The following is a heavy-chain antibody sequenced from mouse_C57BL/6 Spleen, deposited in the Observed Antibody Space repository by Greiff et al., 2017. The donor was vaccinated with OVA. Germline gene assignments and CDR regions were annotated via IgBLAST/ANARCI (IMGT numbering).Heavy chain of an antibody. CDR2: IYPGDGDT. V-gene: IGHV1-82*01. CDR1: GYAFSSSW. CDR3: ARAFTAVVGGFAY. J-gene: IGHJ3*01. D-gene: IGHD1-1*01. Sequence: VQLQQSGPELVKPGASVKISCKASGYAFSSSWMNWVKQRPGKGLEWIGRIYPGDGDTNYNGKFKGKATLTADKSSSTAYMQLSSLTSEDSAVYFCARAFTAVVGGFAYWGQGTLVTVSA.